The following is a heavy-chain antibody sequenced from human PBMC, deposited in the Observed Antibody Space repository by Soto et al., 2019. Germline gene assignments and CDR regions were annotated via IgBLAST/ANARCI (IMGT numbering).Heavy chain of an antibody. CDR1: GYSFSNHW. CDR3: ARHFSSNWFCFDY. Sequence: GESLKISCKGSGYSFSNHWIGWVRQMPGKGLEWMGIIYPGDSDTKYSPSFEGQVTMPADKSTSTAYLQWRSLKASDTAMYFCARHFSSNWFCFDYWGRGTLVTVSS. D-gene: IGHD6-13*01. CDR2: IYPGDSDT. J-gene: IGHJ4*02. V-gene: IGHV5-51*01.